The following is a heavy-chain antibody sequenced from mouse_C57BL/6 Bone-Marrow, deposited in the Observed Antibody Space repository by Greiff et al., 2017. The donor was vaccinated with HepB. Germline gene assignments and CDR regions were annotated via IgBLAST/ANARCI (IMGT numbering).Heavy chain of an antibody. CDR3: ASLYYGSSYWYFDV. CDR1: GYTFTSYW. J-gene: IGHJ1*03. Sequence: QVQLQQPGAELVKPGASVKLSCKASGYTFTSYWMHWVKQRPGRGLEWIGSIDPNSGGTKYNEKFKSKATLTVDKPSSTAYMQLSSLTSEDSAVYYCASLYYGSSYWYFDVWGTGTTVTVSS. CDR2: IDPNSGGT. D-gene: IGHD1-1*01. V-gene: IGHV1-72*01.